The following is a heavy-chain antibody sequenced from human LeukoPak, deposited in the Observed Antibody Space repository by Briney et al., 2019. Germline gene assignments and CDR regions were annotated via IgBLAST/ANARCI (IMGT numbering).Heavy chain of an antibody. CDR1: GFTVSSIY. J-gene: IGHJ5*02. Sequence: GGSLRLSCAVSGFTVSSIYMSWVRQAPGKGLEWVSSIYSDGNTYYADSVKGRFTISRDSSRNTLYLQMNSLRVKDSAVYYCAGDTHSSSWYDHWGQGTLVTVSS. D-gene: IGHD6-13*01. V-gene: IGHV3-53*01. CDR2: IYSDGNT. CDR3: AGDTHSSSWYDH.